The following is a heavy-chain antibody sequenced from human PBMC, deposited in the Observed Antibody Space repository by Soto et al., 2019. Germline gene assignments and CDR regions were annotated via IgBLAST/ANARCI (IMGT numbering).Heavy chain of an antibody. Sequence: SVKVSCKASGGTFSSYAISWLRQAPGQGLEWMGGIIPIFGTANYAQKFQGRVTITADESTSTAYMELSSLRSEDTAVYYCAREFRYSNDYYGMDVWGQGTTVTVSS. J-gene: IGHJ6*02. CDR2: IIPIFGTA. V-gene: IGHV1-69*13. D-gene: IGHD6-13*01. CDR1: GGTFSSYA. CDR3: AREFRYSNDYYGMDV.